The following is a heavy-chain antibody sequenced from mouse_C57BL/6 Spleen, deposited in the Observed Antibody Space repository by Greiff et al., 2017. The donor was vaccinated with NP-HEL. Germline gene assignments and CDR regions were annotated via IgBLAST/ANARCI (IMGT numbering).Heavy chain of an antibody. D-gene: IGHD2-4*01. J-gene: IGHJ1*03. CDR1: GFNIKDDY. CDR2: IDPENGDT. Sequence: EVQLQQSGAELVRPGASVKLSCTASGFNIKDDYMHWVKQRPEQGLEWIGWIDPENGDTEYASKFQGKATITADTSSNTAYLQLSSLTSEDTAVYYCTTPITTYFDVWGTGTTITVSS. V-gene: IGHV14-4*01. CDR3: TTPITTYFDV.